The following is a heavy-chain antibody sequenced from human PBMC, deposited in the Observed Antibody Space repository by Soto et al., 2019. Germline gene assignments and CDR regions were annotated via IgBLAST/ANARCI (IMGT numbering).Heavy chain of an antibody. CDR3: VREMGARHYDGLDV. CDR1: GYTFTSYG. D-gene: IGHD3-16*01. V-gene: IGHV1-18*01. Sequence: ASVKVSCKASGYTFTSYGISWVRQAPGQGLEWMGWISAYNGNTNYAQKLQGRVTMTTDTSTSTAYMELRSLRSDDTAVYYCVREMGARHYDGLDVCGQGTSVTVSS. CDR2: ISAYNGNT. J-gene: IGHJ6*02.